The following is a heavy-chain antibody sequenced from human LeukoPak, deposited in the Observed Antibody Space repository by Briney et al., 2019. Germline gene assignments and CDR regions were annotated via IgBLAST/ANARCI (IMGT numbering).Heavy chain of an antibody. V-gene: IGHV4-4*09. CDR3: ARYTAMVNDAFDI. Sequence: SETLSLTCTVSGGSISSFFWNWIRQPPGKGLEWIGFTHESGSTNYNPSLKSRVTMSLDTSKNQFSLKLSSVTAADTAVYYCARYTAMVNDAFDIWGQGTMVTVSS. CDR2: THESGST. CDR1: GGSISSFF. D-gene: IGHD5-18*01. J-gene: IGHJ3*02.